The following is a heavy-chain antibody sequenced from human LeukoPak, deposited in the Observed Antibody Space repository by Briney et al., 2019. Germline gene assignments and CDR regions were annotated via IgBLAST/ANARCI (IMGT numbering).Heavy chain of an antibody. D-gene: IGHD6-13*01. CDR3: ASELGIAAAGYFDY. J-gene: IGHJ4*02. V-gene: IGHV1-2*02. CDR2: INPNSGGT. Sequence: GASVKVSCKASGYTFTGYYMHWVRQAPGQGLEWMGWINPNSGGTNYAQKFRGRVTMTRDTSISTAYMELSRLRSDDTAVYYCASELGIAAAGYFDYWGQGTLVTVSS. CDR1: GYTFTGYY.